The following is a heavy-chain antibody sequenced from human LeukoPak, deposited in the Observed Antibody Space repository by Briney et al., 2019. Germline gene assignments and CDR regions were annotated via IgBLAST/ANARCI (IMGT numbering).Heavy chain of an antibody. V-gene: IGHV4-4*07. CDR3: ARAGGYLGYMDV. Sequence: PSETLSLTCTVSGGSISSYYWSWIRQPAGTALEWIGRIYTSGTITYNPSLKSRVTISIDTSQNQFSLKLSSVTAADTAVYYCARAGGYLGYMDVWGKGTTVTISS. D-gene: IGHD5-18*01. J-gene: IGHJ6*03. CDR1: GGSISSYY. CDR2: IYTSGTI.